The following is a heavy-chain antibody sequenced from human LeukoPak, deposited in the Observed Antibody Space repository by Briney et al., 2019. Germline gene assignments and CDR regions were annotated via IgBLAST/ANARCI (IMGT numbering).Heavy chain of an antibody. CDR2: ISWNSGSI. D-gene: IGHD3-22*01. CDR3: AKDMVDDISAGAFDI. J-gene: IGHJ3*02. CDR1: GFTFDDYA. V-gene: IGHV3-9*01. Sequence: QPGRSLRLSCAASGFTFDDYAMHWVRQAPGKGLEWVSGISWNSGSIGYADSVKGRFTISRDNAKNSLYLQMNSLRAEDTALYYCAKDMVDDISAGAFDIWGQGTMVTVSS.